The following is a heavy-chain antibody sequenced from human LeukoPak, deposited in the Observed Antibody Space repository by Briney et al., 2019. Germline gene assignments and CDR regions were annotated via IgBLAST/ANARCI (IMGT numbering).Heavy chain of an antibody. D-gene: IGHD3-22*01. J-gene: IGHJ4*02. CDR3: ARLGRGDSSGYSG. V-gene: IGHV3-21*01. Sequence: NPGGSLRLSCAASGFTFSSYSMNWVRKAPGKGLEWVSSISSSSSYIYYADSVKGRFTISRDNAKNSLYLQMNSLRAEDTAVYYCARLGRGDSSGYSGWGQGTLVTVSS. CDR1: GFTFSSYS. CDR2: ISSSSSYI.